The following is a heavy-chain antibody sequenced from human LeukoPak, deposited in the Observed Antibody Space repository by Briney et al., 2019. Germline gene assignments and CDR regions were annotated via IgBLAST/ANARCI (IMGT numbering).Heavy chain of an antibody. J-gene: IGHJ4*02. D-gene: IGHD6-19*01. Sequence: GGSLRLSCAASGFTFSSYGMHWVRQAPGKGLEWVAVIWYDGSNKYYADSVKGRFTIVRDNAKNSLHLQMNSLRAEDTAFYYCARGGMTAGTWGYFDYWGQGTLVTVSS. CDR3: ARGGMTAGTWGYFDY. CDR1: GFTFSSYG. V-gene: IGHV3-33*03. CDR2: IWYDGSNK.